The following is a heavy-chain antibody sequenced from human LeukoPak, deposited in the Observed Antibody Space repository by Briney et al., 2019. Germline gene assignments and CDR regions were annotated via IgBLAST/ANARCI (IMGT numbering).Heavy chain of an antibody. D-gene: IGHD1-20*01. J-gene: IGHJ4*02. CDR3: SRGPDNWNSFFDY. V-gene: IGHV4-59*01. Sequence: ASGTLSLTCTVSGGSISNFHWSWIRQPPGKGLEWIGYIYYLGSTNYNPSLKSRVSISVDTSKNQFSLNLNSMTAADTAVYFCSRGPDNWNSFFDYWGQGALVTVSS. CDR2: IYYLGST. CDR1: GGSISNFH.